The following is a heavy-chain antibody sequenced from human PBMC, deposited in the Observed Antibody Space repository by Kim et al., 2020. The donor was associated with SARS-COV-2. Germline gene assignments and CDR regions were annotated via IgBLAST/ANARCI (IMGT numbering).Heavy chain of an antibody. D-gene: IGHD1-26*01. J-gene: IGHJ5*02. CDR3: AKTDSGSYFDWFDP. Sequence: GGSLRLSCVASGFTFSSYGMHWVRQPPGKGLEWVAVISYDGTNKYYADSVKGRFTISRDSSKNTLYLQMNSLRPEDTAVYYCAKTDSGSYFDWFDPWGQGTLVTVSS. V-gene: IGHV3-30*18. CDR2: ISYDGTNK. CDR1: GFTFSSYG.